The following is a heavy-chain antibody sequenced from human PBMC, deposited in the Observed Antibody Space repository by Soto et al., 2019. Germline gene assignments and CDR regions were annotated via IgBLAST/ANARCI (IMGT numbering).Heavy chain of an antibody. CDR3: ARGYCSSTSCYIWDNWFDP. J-gene: IGHJ5*02. CDR1: GGSISSYY. CDR2: IYYSGRT. Sequence: QVQLQESGPGLVKPSETLSLTCTVSGGSISSYYWSWIRQPPGKGLEWIGYIYYSGRTNYNPSLKSRVTISVDTSKNQFSLKLSSVTAADTAVYYCARGYCSSTSCYIWDNWFDPWGHGTLVTVSS. D-gene: IGHD2-2*02. V-gene: IGHV4-59*01.